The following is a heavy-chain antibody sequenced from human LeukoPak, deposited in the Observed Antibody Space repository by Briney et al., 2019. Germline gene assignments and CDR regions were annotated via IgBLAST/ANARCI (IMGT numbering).Heavy chain of an antibody. Sequence: GRSLRLSCAASGFTFSSYAMSWVRQAPGKGLEWVSAISGSGGSTYYADSVKGRFTISRDNSKNTLYLQMNSLKTEDTAVYYCSTLGYCSSTSCPQWAFDIWGQGTMVTVSS. V-gene: IGHV3-23*01. CDR2: ISGSGGST. CDR1: GFTFSSYA. J-gene: IGHJ3*02. D-gene: IGHD2-2*01. CDR3: STLGYCSSTSCPQWAFDI.